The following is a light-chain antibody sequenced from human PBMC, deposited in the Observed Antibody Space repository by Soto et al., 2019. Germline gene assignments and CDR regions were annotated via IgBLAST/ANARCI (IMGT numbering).Light chain of an antibody. J-gene: IGLJ1*01. CDR1: SSDIGGYNY. CDR3: SSYTSSSTLVV. CDR2: DVS. Sequence: QSVLTQPASVSGSPGQSITVSCTGTSSDIGGYNYVSWYQQYPREAPKVIIYDVSHRPSGVSNRFSGSKSGNTASLTISGLQTEDEADYYCSSYTSSSTLVVFGTGTKLTVL. V-gene: IGLV2-14*03.